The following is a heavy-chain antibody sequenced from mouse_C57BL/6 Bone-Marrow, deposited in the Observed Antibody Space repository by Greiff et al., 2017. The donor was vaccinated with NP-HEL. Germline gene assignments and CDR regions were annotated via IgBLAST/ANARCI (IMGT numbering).Heavy chain of an antibody. Sequence: EVQLVESGGGLVKPGGSLKLSCAASGFTFSSYAMSWVRQTPETRLEWVATIRAGGSYTYYPDNVKGRFTISRDNAKNNLYLQMGHLKSEDTAMYYCARPMITTKGGAAYYYAMDYWGQGTSVTVSS. V-gene: IGHV5-4*01. J-gene: IGHJ4*01. D-gene: IGHD2-4*01. CDR3: ARPMITTKGGAAYYYAMDY. CDR1: GFTFSSYA. CDR2: IRAGGSYT.